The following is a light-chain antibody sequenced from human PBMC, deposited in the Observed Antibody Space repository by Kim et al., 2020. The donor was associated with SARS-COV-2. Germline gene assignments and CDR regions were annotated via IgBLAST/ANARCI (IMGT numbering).Light chain of an antibody. V-gene: IGLV2-11*01. CDR3: CSYAGSLWV. J-gene: IGLJ3*02. Sequence: PVQSVTISCTGTSSDVRGYNYVSWYQQHPGKAPKLIIYDVSKRPSGVPDRFSGSKSGNTASLTISGLQAEDEADYYCCSYAGSLWVFGGGTQLTVL. CDR2: DVS. CDR1: SSDVRGYNY.